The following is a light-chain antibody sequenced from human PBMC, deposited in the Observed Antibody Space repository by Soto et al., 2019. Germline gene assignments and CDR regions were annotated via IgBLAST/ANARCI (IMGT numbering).Light chain of an antibody. Sequence: QSALPQPASVSGSPGQSITISCTGTSSDVGAYNYVSWYQQHPGKAPKIMIYDVTNRPSGVSNRFSGSKSGNTASLTISGLQAEDEADYYCNSYTTSTTWVFGTGTKVTVL. CDR3: NSYTTSTTWV. J-gene: IGLJ1*01. CDR1: SSDVGAYNY. CDR2: DVT. V-gene: IGLV2-14*01.